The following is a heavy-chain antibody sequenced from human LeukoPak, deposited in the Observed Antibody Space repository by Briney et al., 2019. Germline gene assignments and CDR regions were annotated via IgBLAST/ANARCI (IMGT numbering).Heavy chain of an antibody. CDR3: ARVRGLGVITPYLDS. V-gene: IGHV4-59*08. CDR2: VSYRGST. D-gene: IGHD3-16*02. CDR1: GGSISSDH. J-gene: IGHJ4*02. Sequence: PSETLSLTCTVSGGSISSDHWGWIRQPPERGLEWIGCVSYRGSTNYNPFLKSRVTISVDTSKNDFSLKLTSVTAADTAVYYCARVRGLGVITPYLDSWGQGTLVTVSS.